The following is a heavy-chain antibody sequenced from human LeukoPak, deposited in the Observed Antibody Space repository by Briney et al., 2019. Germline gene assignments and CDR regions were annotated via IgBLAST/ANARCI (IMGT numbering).Heavy chain of an antibody. CDR1: GFTFSSYW. D-gene: IGHD3-3*01. CDR3: ARALRFEDDY. V-gene: IGHV3-74*01. J-gene: IGHJ4*02. CDR2: INSDGSST. Sequence: GGSLRLSCAASGFTFSSYWMHWVRQAPVKGLVWVSRINSDGSSTSYADSVKGRFTVSRDNAKNTLYLQMNSLRAEDTAVYYCARALRFEDDYWGQGTLVTVSS.